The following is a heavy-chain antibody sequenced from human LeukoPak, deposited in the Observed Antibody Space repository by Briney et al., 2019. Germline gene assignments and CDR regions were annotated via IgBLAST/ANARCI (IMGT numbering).Heavy chain of an antibody. CDR3: ERLWSGYSYGTIDY. CDR1: GGSFSGYY. Sequence: SETMSLTCAVYGGSFSGYYWSWIRQPPGKGLEWIGEINHSGSTNYNPSLKRRVTISVDTSKTQFSLKLSSVTAADTAVYYCERLWSGYSYGTIDYWGQGTLVTVSS. D-gene: IGHD5-18*01. J-gene: IGHJ4*02. CDR2: INHSGST. V-gene: IGHV4-34*01.